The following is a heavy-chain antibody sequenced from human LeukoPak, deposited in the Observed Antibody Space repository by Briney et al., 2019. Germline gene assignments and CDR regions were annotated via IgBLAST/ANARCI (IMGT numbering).Heavy chain of an antibody. Sequence: GGSLRLSCAASGFTFSDYYMSWIRQAPGKGLEWVSYISSSGSTIYYADSVKGRFTISRDNAKNSLYLQMNSLRAEDTAVYYCARDPQGVATDYYYGMDVWGQGTTVTVSS. CDR1: GFTFSDYY. V-gene: IGHV3-11*01. CDR3: ARDPQGVATDYYYGMDV. CDR2: ISSSGSTI. D-gene: IGHD5-12*01. J-gene: IGHJ6*02.